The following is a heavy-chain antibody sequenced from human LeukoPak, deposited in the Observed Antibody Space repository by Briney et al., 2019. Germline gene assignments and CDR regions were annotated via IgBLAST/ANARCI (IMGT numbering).Heavy chain of an antibody. CDR3: ATHYYDSSGYYSPDY. D-gene: IGHD3-22*01. Sequence: PGGSLRLSCVGSGFNFNNYAMHWVRQAPGKGLEWVAVISYDGSNKYYADSVKGRFTISRDNSKNTLYLQMNSLRAEDTAVYYCATHYYDSSGYYSPDYWDQGTLVTVSS. CDR2: ISYDGSNK. CDR1: GFNFNNYA. V-gene: IGHV3-30-3*01. J-gene: IGHJ4*02.